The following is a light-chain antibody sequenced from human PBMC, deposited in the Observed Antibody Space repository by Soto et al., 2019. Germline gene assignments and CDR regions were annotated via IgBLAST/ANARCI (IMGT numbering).Light chain of an antibody. CDR2: EVS. CDR1: SSDVGGYNH. CDR3: SPYADTNTISWV. Sequence: QSALTQPPSASGSPGQSVTISCTGTSSDVGGYNHVSWYQQHPGKVPKVIIYEVSQRPSGVPDRLSGSKAGITASLTVSGLQAEDEGVYYCSPYADTNTISWVFGGGTQLTVL. J-gene: IGLJ3*02. V-gene: IGLV2-8*01.